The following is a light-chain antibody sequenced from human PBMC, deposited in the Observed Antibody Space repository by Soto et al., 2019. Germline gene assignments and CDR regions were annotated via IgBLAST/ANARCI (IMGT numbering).Light chain of an antibody. J-gene: IGKJ5*01. Sequence: DIQMTQSPSSLSASVVDRFTITFLASQSVRSWLAWYQQKPGRAPKFLIYDASSLETGVPSRFSGSGSGTDFTFTISSLQPEDIATYYCQQYDNLPPITFGQGTRLEIK. CDR2: DAS. V-gene: IGKV1-33*01. CDR3: QQYDNLPPIT. CDR1: QSVRSW.